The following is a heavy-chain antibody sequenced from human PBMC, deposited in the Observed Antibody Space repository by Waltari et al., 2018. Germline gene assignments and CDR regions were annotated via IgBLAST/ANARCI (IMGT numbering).Heavy chain of an antibody. J-gene: IGHJ4*02. CDR2: ISGSGGST. CDR3: AKGGAYCSSTSCPSRY. CDR1: GFTFSSYA. V-gene: IGHV3-23*04. D-gene: IGHD2-2*01. Sequence: EVQLVESGGGLVQPGGSLRLSCAASGFTFSSYAMSWVRQAPGKGLEWVSAISGSGGSTYYADSVKGRFTISRDNSKNTLYLQMNSLRAEDTAVYYCAKGGAYCSSTSCPSRYWGQGTLVTVSS.